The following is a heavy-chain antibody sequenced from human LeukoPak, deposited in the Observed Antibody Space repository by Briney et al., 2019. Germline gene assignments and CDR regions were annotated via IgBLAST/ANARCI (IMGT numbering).Heavy chain of an antibody. V-gene: IGHV3-30*02. CDR1: GFTFSSYG. CDR2: IRYDGSNK. D-gene: IGHD1-7*01. Sequence: PGGSLRLSCAASGFTFSSYGMHWVRQAPGKGLEWVAFIRYDGSNKYCADSVKGRFTISRDNSKNTLYLQMNSLRAEDTAVYYCAKDLGNWNSEYYFDYWGQGTLVTVSS. CDR3: AKDLGNWNSEYYFDY. J-gene: IGHJ4*02.